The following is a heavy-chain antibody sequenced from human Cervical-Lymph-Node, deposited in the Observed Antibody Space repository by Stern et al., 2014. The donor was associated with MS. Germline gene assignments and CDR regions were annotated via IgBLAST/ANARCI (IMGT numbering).Heavy chain of an antibody. V-gene: IGHV3-21*01. Sequence: MQLVQSGGGLVKPGRSLRLSCAVSGFSFSNYTMNWVRQAPGKGLEWVSSISSSSTYIYYANSVKGRFTISRDNAKKSLYLQMNSLRVDDTAMYYCARARRGFDYWGQGTLVTVSS. CDR3: ARARRGFDY. J-gene: IGHJ4*02. CDR2: ISSSSTYI. CDR1: GFSFSNYT.